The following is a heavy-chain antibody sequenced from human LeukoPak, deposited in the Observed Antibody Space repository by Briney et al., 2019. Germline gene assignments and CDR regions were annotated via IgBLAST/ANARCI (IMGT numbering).Heavy chain of an antibody. CDR2: ISSSSSYI. V-gene: IGHV3-21*04. J-gene: IGHJ4*02. CDR1: GFTFSSYS. CDR3: AKNLAAADSPIDY. Sequence: GGSLRLSCAASGFTFSSYSMNWVRQAPGKGLEWVSSISSSSSYIYYADSVKGRFTISKDNSKNTLYLQMDSLRAEDTALYYCAKNLAAADSPIDYWGQGTLVTVSS. D-gene: IGHD6-13*01.